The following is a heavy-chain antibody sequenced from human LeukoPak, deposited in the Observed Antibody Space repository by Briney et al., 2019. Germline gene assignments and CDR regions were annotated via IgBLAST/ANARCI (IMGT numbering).Heavy chain of an antibody. CDR1: GFTFRSYN. J-gene: IGHJ4*02. Sequence: PGGSLRLSCAASGFTFRSYNMNWVRQAPGKGLEWVSAISGSGGTTYYADSVKGRFTISRDNSKNTLYLQMNSLRVEDTAVYYCAKVGATLYYFDYWGQGSLVTVSS. CDR3: AKVGATLYYFDY. D-gene: IGHD1-26*01. CDR2: ISGSGGTT. V-gene: IGHV3-23*01.